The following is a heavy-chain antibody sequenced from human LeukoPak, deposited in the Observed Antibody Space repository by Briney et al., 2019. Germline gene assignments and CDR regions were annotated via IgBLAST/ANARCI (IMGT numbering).Heavy chain of an antibody. CDR2: ISSSSSYI. CDR1: GFTFDDYG. D-gene: IGHD2-2*01. Sequence: GGSLRLSCAASGFTFDDYGMSWVRQAPGKGLEWVSSISSSSSYIYYTDSVKGRFTISRDNAKNSLYLQMNSLRAEDTAVYYCAREGLMIVPAAYFDYWGQGTLVTVSS. V-gene: IGHV3-21*01. CDR3: AREGLMIVPAAYFDY. J-gene: IGHJ4*02.